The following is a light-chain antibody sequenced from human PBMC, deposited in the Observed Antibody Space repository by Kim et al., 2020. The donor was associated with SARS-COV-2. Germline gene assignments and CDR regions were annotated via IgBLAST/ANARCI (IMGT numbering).Light chain of an antibody. CDR2: GAA. Sequence: SPGERATLSCRASQSVSSSYLAWYQQKPVQAPRLLIYGAASRATGIPDRFSGSGSGTDFTLTISRLEPEDFAVYYCQQYGSSPLTFGGGTKVEIK. CDR1: QSVSSSY. CDR3: QQYGSSPLT. V-gene: IGKV3-20*01. J-gene: IGKJ4*01.